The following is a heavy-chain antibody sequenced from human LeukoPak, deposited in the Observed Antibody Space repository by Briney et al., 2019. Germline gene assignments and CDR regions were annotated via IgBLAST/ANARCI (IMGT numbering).Heavy chain of an antibody. V-gene: IGHV3-21*01. CDR3: ARDRGGAVADNYFDY. J-gene: IGHJ4*02. D-gene: IGHD6-19*01. CDR2: ISSSSSYI. CDR1: GFTFSSYS. Sequence: GGSLRLSCAASGFTFSSYSMNWVRQAPGKGLEWVSSISSSSSYIYYADSVKGRFTISRDNAKNSLYLRMNSLRAEDTAVYYCARDRGGAVADNYFDYWGQGTLVTVSS.